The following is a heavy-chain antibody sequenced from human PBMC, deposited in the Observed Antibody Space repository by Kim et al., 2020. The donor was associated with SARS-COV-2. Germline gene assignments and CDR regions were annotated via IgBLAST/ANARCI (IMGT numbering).Heavy chain of an antibody. V-gene: IGHV3-23*01. CDR2: ISGSGGST. CDR3: AKTGGGLYFFDY. J-gene: IGHJ4*02. D-gene: IGHD2-15*01. Sequence: GGSLRLSCVASGFKFSSYAMSWVRQAPGKGLAWLSSISGSGGSTYYADSVKGRFTISRDNSKNTLYLELNSLRAEDTALYYCAKTGGGLYFFDYWGQGTQVTVSS. CDR1: GFKFSSYA.